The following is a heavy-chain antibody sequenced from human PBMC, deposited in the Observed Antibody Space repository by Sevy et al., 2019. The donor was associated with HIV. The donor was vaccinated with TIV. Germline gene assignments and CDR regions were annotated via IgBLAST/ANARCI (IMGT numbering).Heavy chain of an antibody. CDR2: INEDGSTK. Sequence: GGSLRLSCAASGFNIRAHWMLWVRQAPGKGLEWVANINEDGSTKYYLDSVKGRLTISRDNAENSAFLQMNSLRVEDTGVYYRVRVLLNADGIWGQGTLVTVSS. CDR1: GFNIRAHW. CDR3: VRVLLNADGI. V-gene: IGHV3-7*01. J-gene: IGHJ4*02. D-gene: IGHD1-26*01.